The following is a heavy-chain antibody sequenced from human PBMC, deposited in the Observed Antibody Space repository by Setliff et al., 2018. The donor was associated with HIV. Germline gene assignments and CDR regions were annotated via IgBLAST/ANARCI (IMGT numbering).Heavy chain of an antibody. D-gene: IGHD3-22*01. CDR2: IKQDGSEK. J-gene: IGHJ3*02. CDR1: GGSVDIYH. V-gene: IGHV3-7*03. Sequence: PSETLSLTCTVSGGSVDIYHLIWVRQAPGKGLEWMANIKQDGSEKYYVDSVKGRFTISRDNAKNSLYLQMNSLRAEDTAVYYCARGDFYDSSGYFTDAFDIWGQGTMVTVSS. CDR3: ARGDFYDSSGYFTDAFDI.